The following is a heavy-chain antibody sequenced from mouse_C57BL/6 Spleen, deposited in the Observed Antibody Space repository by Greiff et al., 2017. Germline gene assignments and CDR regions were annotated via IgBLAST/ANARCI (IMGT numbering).Heavy chain of an antibody. CDR1: GYTFTSYW. CDR3: TRREGGFHYAMDY. Sequence: VQLQQSGTVLARPGASVKMSCKTSGYTFTSYWMHWVKQRPGQGLEWIGAIYPGNSDTSYNQKFKGKAKLTAVTSASTAYMELSSLTNEDSGVYYCTRREGGFHYAMDYWGQGTSVTVSS. CDR2: IYPGNSDT. J-gene: IGHJ4*01. V-gene: IGHV1-5*01.